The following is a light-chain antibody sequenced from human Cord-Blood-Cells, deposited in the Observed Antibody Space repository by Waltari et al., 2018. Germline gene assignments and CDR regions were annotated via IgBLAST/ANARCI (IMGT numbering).Light chain of an antibody. CDR3: QKYNSAPLT. CDR1: QGISNY. J-gene: IGKJ1*01. V-gene: IGKV1-27*01. Sequence: DIPITQYPSSLSASVGDRVTITCRASQGISNYLAWYQQKSGQVHKLLIYAASTLQSALPSRFSGSGSGTDFTLTISSLHPEDVATYYCQKYNSAPLTFGQGTKVEIK. CDR2: AAS.